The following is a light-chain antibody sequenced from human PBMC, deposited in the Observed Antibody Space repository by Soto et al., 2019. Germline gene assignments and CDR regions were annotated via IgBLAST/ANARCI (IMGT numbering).Light chain of an antibody. CDR1: SSDVGGYKY. J-gene: IGLJ3*02. Sequence: QSALTQPRSVSGSPGQSVTISCTGTSSDVGGYKYVAWYQQHPGKAPKLMIYDVIERPSGVPDRFSGSKSGNTASLTISGLQAEDEADYYCCSYAGSYTGVFGGGTKVTVL. V-gene: IGLV2-11*01. CDR2: DVI. CDR3: CSYAGSYTGV.